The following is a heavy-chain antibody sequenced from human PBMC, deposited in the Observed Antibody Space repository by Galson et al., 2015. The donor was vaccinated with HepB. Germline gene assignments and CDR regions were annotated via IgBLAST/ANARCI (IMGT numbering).Heavy chain of an antibody. Sequence: SVKVSCKASGGTFSSYTIRWVRQAPGQGLEWMGRIIPILGIANYAQKFQGRVTITADKSTSTAYMELSSLRSEDTAVYYCARDYSSGYYPDYWGQGTLVTVSS. CDR1: GGTFSSYT. V-gene: IGHV1-69*04. J-gene: IGHJ4*02. D-gene: IGHD3-22*01. CDR2: IIPILGIA. CDR3: ARDYSSGYYPDY.